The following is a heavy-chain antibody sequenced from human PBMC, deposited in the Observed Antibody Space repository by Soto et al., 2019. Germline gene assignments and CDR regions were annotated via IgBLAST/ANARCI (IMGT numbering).Heavy chain of an antibody. V-gene: IGHV4-34*01. Sequence: SETLSLTCAVYGGSFSGYYCRWIRQPPGKGQAWLGEINHSGSTNYNPSLKSRVTISVDTSKNQFSLKLSSVTAADTAVYYCARGRIAVAGTSPADYYYYGMDVWGQGTTVTVSS. CDR2: INHSGST. CDR3: ARGRIAVAGTSPADYYYYGMDV. J-gene: IGHJ6*02. CDR1: GGSFSGYY. D-gene: IGHD6-19*01.